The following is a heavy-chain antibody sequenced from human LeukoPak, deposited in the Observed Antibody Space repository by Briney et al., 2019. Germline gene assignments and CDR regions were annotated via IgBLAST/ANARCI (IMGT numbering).Heavy chain of an antibody. Sequence: PGRSLRLSCAASGFTFSSYGMHWVRQAPGKGLEWVAVIWYDGSNKYYADSVKGRFTISRDNSKNTLYLQMNSLRAEDTAVYYCARDIAVAAFDYWGQGTLVTVSS. V-gene: IGHV3-33*01. CDR1: GFTFSSYG. J-gene: IGHJ4*02. CDR2: IWYDGSNK. D-gene: IGHD6-19*01. CDR3: ARDIAVAAFDY.